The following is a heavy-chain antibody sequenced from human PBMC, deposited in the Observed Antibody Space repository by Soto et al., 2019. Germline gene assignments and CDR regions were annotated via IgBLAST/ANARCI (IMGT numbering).Heavy chain of an antibody. D-gene: IGHD1-1*01. CDR1: GGTFRTSA. CDR3: ARDKDRLQLGGNYYFIMDV. CDR2: TMPVFRRP. Sequence: QVQLVQSGAEVKKPGSSVKVSCKASGGTFRTSAISWVRQAPGQGLEWVGGTMPVFRRPKYAQNFQDRVTITADESTSTAYKEPNSLKSDDTAVYYCARDKDRLQLGGNYYFIMDVWGHGTAVTVSS. J-gene: IGHJ6*02. V-gene: IGHV1-69*12.